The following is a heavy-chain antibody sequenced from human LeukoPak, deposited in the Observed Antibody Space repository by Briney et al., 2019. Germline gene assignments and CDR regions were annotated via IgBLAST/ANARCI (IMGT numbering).Heavy chain of an antibody. CDR3: AKGSGVTMIVVVLYDY. CDR2: IIPIFGTA. J-gene: IGHJ4*02. Sequence: ASVKVSCKASGGTFSSYAISWVRQAPGQGLEWMGGIIPIFGTANYAQKFQGRVTITADESTSTAYMELSSLRSEDTAVYYCAKGSGVTMIVVVLYDYWGQGTLVTVSS. V-gene: IGHV1-69*13. D-gene: IGHD3-22*01. CDR1: GGTFSSYA.